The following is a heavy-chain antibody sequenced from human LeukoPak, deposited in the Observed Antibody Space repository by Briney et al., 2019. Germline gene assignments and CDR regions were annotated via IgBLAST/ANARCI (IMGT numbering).Heavy chain of an antibody. Sequence: GGCLSLSCAASVFIFDDYAMHWVRQAPWRGLEWVSGISWNSGSIGYADSVKGRFTISRDNAKNSLYLQMNSLRAEETALYYCAKDMRDYYDSSGPFDSCGQGTLVTVSS. CDR3: AKDMRDYYDSSGPFDS. D-gene: IGHD3-22*01. J-gene: IGHJ4*02. V-gene: IGHV3-9*01. CDR1: VFIFDDYA. CDR2: ISWNSGSI.